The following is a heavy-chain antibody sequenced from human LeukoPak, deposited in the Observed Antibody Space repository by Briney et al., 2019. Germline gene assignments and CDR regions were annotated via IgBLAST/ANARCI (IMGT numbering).Heavy chain of an antibody. V-gene: IGHV3-33*01. Sequence: PGGSLRLSCAASGFTFSSYGMHWVGQAPGKGLEWVAVIWYDGSKKYYADSVKGRFTISRDNSKNTVYLQMNSLRAEDTAVYYCARSPEYSSGFDYWGQGTLVTVSS. CDR3: ARSPEYSSGFDY. CDR2: IWYDGSKK. D-gene: IGHD6-19*01. J-gene: IGHJ4*02. CDR1: GFTFSSYG.